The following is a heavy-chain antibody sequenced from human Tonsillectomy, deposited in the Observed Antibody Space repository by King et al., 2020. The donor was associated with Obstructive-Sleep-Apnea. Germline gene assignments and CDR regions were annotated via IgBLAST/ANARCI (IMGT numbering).Heavy chain of an antibody. CDR3: TTLHDYGDHY. J-gene: IGHJ4*02. D-gene: IGHD4-17*01. V-gene: IGHV3-15*02. CDR1: GFTFSNAW. CDR2: VKSRTDGGTS. Sequence: VQLVESGGAFVKPGGSLRLSCATSGFTFSNAWMSWVRQSPWKGLEWVGRVKSRTDGGTSDYAAPVKGRFAISRDDSETKLYLQMNSLKTEDTATYYCTTLHDYGDHYWGQGTLVTVSS.